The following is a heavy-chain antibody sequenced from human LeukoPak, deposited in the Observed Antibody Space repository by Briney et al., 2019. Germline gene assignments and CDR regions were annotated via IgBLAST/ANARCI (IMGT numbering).Heavy chain of an antibody. J-gene: IGHJ4*02. D-gene: IGHD1-26*01. CDR1: GGSILTTNW. V-gene: IGHV4-4*02. Sequence: SGTLSVTCAVSGGSILTTNWWSWVRQPPGKGLEWIGEVHLSGASNYNPSLKSRVSMSIDKSRNQLSLELTSVTAADTAIYYCARESGAFSPFGFWGQGTLVTVSS. CDR3: ARESGAFSPFGF. CDR2: VHLSGAS.